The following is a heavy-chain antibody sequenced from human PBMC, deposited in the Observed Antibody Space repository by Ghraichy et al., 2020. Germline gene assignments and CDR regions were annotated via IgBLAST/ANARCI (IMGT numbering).Heavy chain of an antibody. D-gene: IGHD3-22*01. J-gene: IGHJ5*02. Sequence: GESLNISCAASGFTFSNAWMSWVRQAPGKGLEWVGRIKSKTDGGTTDYAAPVKGRFTISRDDSKNTLYLQMNSLKTEDTAVYYCTTDLPYYYDSSGYPWGQGTLVTVSS. CDR1: GFTFSNAW. CDR2: IKSKTDGGTT. V-gene: IGHV3-15*01. CDR3: TTDLPYYYDSSGYP.